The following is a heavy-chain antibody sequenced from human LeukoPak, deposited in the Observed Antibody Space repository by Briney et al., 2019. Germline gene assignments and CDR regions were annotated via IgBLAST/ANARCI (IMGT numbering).Heavy chain of an antibody. CDR1: GYSFIGYY. Sequence: ASVKVSCKASGYSFIGYYMHWVRPAPGQGLEWLGWINPNSGGTNYAQKFQGRVTMTRDTSISTVYMELNRLRSDDTAVYYCARDGGILAVPAANWFDPWGQGTLVTVSS. D-gene: IGHD2-2*01. CDR3: ARDGGILAVPAANWFDP. J-gene: IGHJ5*02. CDR2: INPNSGGT. V-gene: IGHV1-2*02.